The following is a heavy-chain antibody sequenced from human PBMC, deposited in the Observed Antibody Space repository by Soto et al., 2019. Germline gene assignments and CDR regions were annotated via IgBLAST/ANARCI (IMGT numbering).Heavy chain of an antibody. J-gene: IGHJ5*02. V-gene: IGHV3-30-3*01. CDR1: GFTFSNYA. D-gene: IGHD6-6*01. CDR2: ISYDGSNK. CDR3: ANTRHRQLALGWFDP. Sequence: QVQLVESGGGVVQPGRSLRLSCAASGFTFSNYAMHWVRQAPGKGLEWVAVISYDGSNKYYADSVKGRFTISRDNSKNTLYLQMNSLRAEDTAVYYCANTRHRQLALGWFDPWGQGTLVTVSS.